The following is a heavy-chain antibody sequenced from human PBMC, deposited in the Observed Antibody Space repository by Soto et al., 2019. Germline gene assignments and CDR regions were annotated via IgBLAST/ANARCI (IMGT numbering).Heavy chain of an antibody. Sequence: SETLSLTSTVPAGSITTSYWSWIRQPLGKALEWIGYISYRGSTNYNPSLKSRLTISLDTSKSQISLKLTSMTTADTAVYYCASSGIVGREVNTWFAPWAQGTLVPVSS. D-gene: IGHD3-22*01. CDR1: AGSITTSY. CDR3: ASSGIVGREVNTWFAP. J-gene: IGHJ5*02. CDR2: ISYRGST. V-gene: IGHV4-59*01.